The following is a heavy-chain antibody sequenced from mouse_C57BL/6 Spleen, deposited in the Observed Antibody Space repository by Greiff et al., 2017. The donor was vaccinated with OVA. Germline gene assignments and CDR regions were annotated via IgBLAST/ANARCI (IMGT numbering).Heavy chain of an antibody. V-gene: IGHV3-6*01. J-gene: IGHJ2*01. CDR2: ISYDGSN. CDR1: GYSITSGYY. Sequence: DVKLQESGPGLVKPSQSLSLTCSVTGYSITSGYYCNWIRQFPGNKLEWMGYISYDGSNNYNPSLKNRISITRDTSKNQFFLKLNSVTTEDTATYYCATGTTFDYWGQGTTLTVSS. CDR3: ATGTTFDY. D-gene: IGHD4-1*01.